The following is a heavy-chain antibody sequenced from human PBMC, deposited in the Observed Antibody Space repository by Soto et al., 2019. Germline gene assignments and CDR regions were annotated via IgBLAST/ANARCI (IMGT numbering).Heavy chain of an antibody. J-gene: IGHJ4*02. CDR3: ATHIVVVPAARDY. CDR1: GGSISSSSYY. Sequence: QLQLQESGPGLVKPSETLSLTCTVSGGSISSSSYYWGWIRQPPGKGLEWIGSIYYSGSTYYNPSLKSRVTISVDTSKNQFSLKLSSVTAADTAVYYCATHIVVVPAARDYWGQGTLVTVSS. CDR2: IYYSGST. D-gene: IGHD2-2*01. V-gene: IGHV4-39*01.